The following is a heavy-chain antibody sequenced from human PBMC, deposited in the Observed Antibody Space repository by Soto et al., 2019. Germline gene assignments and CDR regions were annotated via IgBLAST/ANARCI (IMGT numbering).Heavy chain of an antibody. V-gene: IGHV5-51*03. CDR3: ARGGVPLRPRYDFWSGSGSMEFDY. D-gene: IGHD3-3*01. CDR2: IYPGDSDT. J-gene: IGHJ4*02. Sequence: EVQLVQSGAEVKKPGESLKISCKGSGYSFTSYWIGWVRQMPGKGLEWMGIIYPGDSDTRYSPSFQGQVTISADKSISTAYLQWSSLKASDTAMYYCARGGVPLRPRYDFWSGSGSMEFDYWGQGTLVTVSS. CDR1: GYSFTSYW.